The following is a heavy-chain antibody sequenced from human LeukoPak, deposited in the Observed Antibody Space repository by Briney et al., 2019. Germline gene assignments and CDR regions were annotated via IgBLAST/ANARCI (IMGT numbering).Heavy chain of an antibody. Sequence: PSETLSVNLAVTGGCFSFYFCHRIRQSPAQGLEWIGEIDNRGSIQYNPSLRSRVTISLDTSRNHFSLKLASVTAADTAVYFCARDSHSGFEWGQGTLVTVSS. V-gene: IGHV4-34*01. D-gene: IGHD3-10*01. J-gene: IGHJ4*02. CDR1: GGCFSFYF. CDR3: ARDSHSGFE. CDR2: IDNRGSI.